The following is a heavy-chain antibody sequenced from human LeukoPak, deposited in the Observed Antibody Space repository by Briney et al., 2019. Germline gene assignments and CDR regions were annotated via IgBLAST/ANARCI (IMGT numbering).Heavy chain of an antibody. CDR1: GFAFSTYW. Sequence: GGSLRLSCAASGFAFSTYWMHWVRQVPGKGLVWVSHIHSAGSVTSCADSVKGRFTISRDNAKNTLYLQMDSLRAEDTAVYYCARESGYSSGWYEGGFDYWGQGTLVTVSS. CDR3: ARESGYSSGWYEGGFDY. CDR2: IHSAGSVT. V-gene: IGHV3-74*01. J-gene: IGHJ4*02. D-gene: IGHD6-19*01.